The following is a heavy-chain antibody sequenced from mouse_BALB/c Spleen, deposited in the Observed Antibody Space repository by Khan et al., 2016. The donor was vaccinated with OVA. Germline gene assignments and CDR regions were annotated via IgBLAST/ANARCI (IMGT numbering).Heavy chain of an antibody. D-gene: IGHD2-14*01. V-gene: IGHV9-3-1*01. CDR2: INTYTGEP. CDR3: ARVGYSGTMDY. Sequence: QIQLVQSGPELKKPGETVKISCKASGYTFTNNGMNWVKQAPGKGLKWMGWINTYTGEPTYAGDFKGRFAFSLETSASTAYLQINNLKNEDTATYFCARVGYSGTMDYWGQGTSVTGSS. CDR1: GYTFTNNG. J-gene: IGHJ4*01.